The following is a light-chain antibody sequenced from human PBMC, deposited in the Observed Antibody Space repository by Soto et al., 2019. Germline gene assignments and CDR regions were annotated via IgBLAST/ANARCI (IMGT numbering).Light chain of an antibody. J-gene: IGLJ2*01. V-gene: IGLV2-11*01. Sequence: QSALTQPRSVSGSPGQSVTISCTGTSSDVGGYNYVSWYQQHPGKAPKLMIYDVNKRPSGVPDRFSGSKSGNTASRTISGLQAEDEADYYCCSYAGSYTVVFGGGTKLTVL. CDR1: SSDVGGYNY. CDR2: DVN. CDR3: CSYAGSYTVV.